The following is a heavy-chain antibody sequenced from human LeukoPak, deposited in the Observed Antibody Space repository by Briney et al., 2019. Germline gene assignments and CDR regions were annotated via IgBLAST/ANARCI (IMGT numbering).Heavy chain of an antibody. Sequence: GGSLRLSCAASGFTFSSYAMHWVRQAPGKGLEYVSAISSNGGSTYYANSVKGRFTISRDNSKNTLYLQMNSLRAEDTAVYYCARDLSSGYYFFDYWGQGTLVTVSS. D-gene: IGHD3-22*01. CDR2: ISSNGGST. J-gene: IGHJ4*02. CDR1: GFTFSSYA. CDR3: ARDLSSGYYFFDY. V-gene: IGHV3-64*01.